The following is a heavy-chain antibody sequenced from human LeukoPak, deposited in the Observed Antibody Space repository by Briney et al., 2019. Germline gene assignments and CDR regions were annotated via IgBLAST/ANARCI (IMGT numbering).Heavy chain of an antibody. CDR1: GYTFTSYG. CDR2: ISAYNGNT. V-gene: IGHV1-18*04. J-gene: IGHJ6*04. CDR3: ARDRGSQQFQWFGELLTYYYGMDV. D-gene: IGHD3-10*01. Sequence: GASVKVSCKASGYTFTSYGISWVRQAPGQGREWMGWISAYNGNTNYVQNLQGRVTMTTDTSTTTAYMELRSLKSDDTAVYYCARDRGSQQFQWFGELLTYYYGMDVWGKGTTVTVSS.